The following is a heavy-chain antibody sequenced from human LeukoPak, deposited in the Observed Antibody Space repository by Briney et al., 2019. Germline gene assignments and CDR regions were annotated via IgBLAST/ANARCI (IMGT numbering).Heavy chain of an antibody. V-gene: IGHV5-51*01. CDR1: GYRFTSYW. CDR3: ASHSYYYDSSGTHPGYYYYYMDV. J-gene: IGHJ6*03. D-gene: IGHD3-22*01. CDR2: IYPGDSDT. Sequence: GESLQISCKGSGYRFTSYWIGWGRPMPGKGLEWMGIIYPGDSDTRYSPSFQGQVTISADKSISTAYLQWSSLKASDTAMYYCASHSYYYDSSGTHPGYYYYYMDVWGKGTTVTVSS.